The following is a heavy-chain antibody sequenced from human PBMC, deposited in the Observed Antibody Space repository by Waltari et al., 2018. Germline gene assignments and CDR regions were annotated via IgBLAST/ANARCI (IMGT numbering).Heavy chain of an antibody. Sequence: QLQLQESGPGLVKPSETLSLTCTVSGGSIQSSSYFWGWIRQPPGKGLEWIGSIYYSGNTYYNPSLKSRVTMSVDTSKNQFSLKVTSVTAADTAVYYCARPSGPGEFVDYWGQGTLVTVSS. V-gene: IGHV4-39*01. J-gene: IGHJ4*02. CDR1: GGSIQSSSYF. CDR2: IYYSGNT. CDR3: ARPSGPGEFVDY.